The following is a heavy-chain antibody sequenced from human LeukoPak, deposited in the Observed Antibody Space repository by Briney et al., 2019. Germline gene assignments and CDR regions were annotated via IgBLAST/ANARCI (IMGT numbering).Heavy chain of an antibody. V-gene: IGHV3-11*06. J-gene: IGHJ6*02. CDR2: ISSSSSYI. Sequence: PGGSLRLSCAASGFGFSDSYMSWMRQAPGKGLEWVSSISSSSSYIYYADSVKGRFTISRDNAKNSLYLQMNSLRAEDTAVYYCARDGSGFWSGYSRRDGMDVWGQGTTVTVSS. CDR3: ARDGSGFWSGYSRRDGMDV. CDR1: GFGFSDSY. D-gene: IGHD3-3*01.